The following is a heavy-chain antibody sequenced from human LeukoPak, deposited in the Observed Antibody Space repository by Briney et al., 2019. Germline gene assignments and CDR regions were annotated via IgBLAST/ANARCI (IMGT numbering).Heavy chain of an antibody. Sequence: PGGSLRLSCAASGFIFNNSGMGWVRQAPGRGLEWVSAISASGLTAYYGDSVKGRFTISRDNAKSTLYLHMSSLRGEDTAIYYCTENTWGRGTRVTVSS. V-gene: IGHV3-23*01. CDR1: GFIFNNSG. CDR2: ISASGLTA. CDR3: TENT. J-gene: IGHJ4*02.